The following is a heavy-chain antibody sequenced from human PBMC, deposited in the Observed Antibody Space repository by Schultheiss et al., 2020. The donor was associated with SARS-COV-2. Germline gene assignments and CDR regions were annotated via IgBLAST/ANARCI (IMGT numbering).Heavy chain of an antibody. D-gene: IGHD3-10*01. Sequence: GGSLRLSCAASGFTFSSYGMHWVRQAPGKGLEWVAMIRPDGSDNYHVDSVKGRFTISRDNSKNTLYLQMNSLRAEDTAVYYCARGDMVRGVPYYYYYYGMDVWGQGTTVTVSS. J-gene: IGHJ6*02. CDR3: ARGDMVRGVPYYYYYYGMDV. CDR1: GFTFSSYG. V-gene: IGHV3-33*08. CDR2: IRPDGSDN.